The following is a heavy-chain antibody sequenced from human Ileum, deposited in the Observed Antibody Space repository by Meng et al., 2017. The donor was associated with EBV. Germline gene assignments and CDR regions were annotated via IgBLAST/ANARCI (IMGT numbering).Heavy chain of an antibody. J-gene: IGHJ1*01. Sequence: LRPQASGPGLVMPTDPLSFTCTVSGASIGSTPNYWGWIRQPPGKGLEWIGNIFNSGSTSYSPSLKSRVTISVDTSKNQFSLKLSSVTAADTAVYYCARDYSSSWYSGGFFKYWGQGILVTVSS. CDR3: ARDYSSSWYSGGFFKY. CDR1: GASIGSTPNY. CDR2: IFNSGST. V-gene: IGHV4-39*07. D-gene: IGHD6-13*01.